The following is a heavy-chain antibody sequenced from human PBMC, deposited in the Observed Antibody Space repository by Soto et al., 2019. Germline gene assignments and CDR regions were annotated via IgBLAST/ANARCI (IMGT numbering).Heavy chain of an antibody. D-gene: IGHD1-26*01. Sequence: QVQLQQSGPRLVKPSETLSLTCTVSSGPDRSHNWGWIRQPPGRGLEWIGYVYYTGDTAYNPSLIGGVTLPPHTPTNYISLPLNSVTAADTAVYYCVRQGLYYLHGLVDVWGQGTTVSVSS. CDR3: VRQGLYYLHGLVDV. V-gene: IGHV4-59*08. CDR1: SGPDRSHN. CDR2: VYYTGDT. J-gene: IGHJ6*02.